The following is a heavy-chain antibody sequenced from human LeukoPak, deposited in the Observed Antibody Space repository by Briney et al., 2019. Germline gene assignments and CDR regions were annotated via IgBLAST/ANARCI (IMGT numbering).Heavy chain of an antibody. CDR2: IRYDGSNK. V-gene: IGHV3-30*02. D-gene: IGHD5-12*01. J-gene: IGHJ4*02. CDR3: AKDYAVLNDYFDY. CDR1: GFTFSSYG. Sequence: GGSLRLSCAASGFTFSSYGMHWVRQAPGKGLEWVAFIRYDGSNKYYADSVKGRFTISRDNSKNTLYLQMNSLRAEDTAVYYCAKDYAVLNDYFDYWGQGTLVTVSS.